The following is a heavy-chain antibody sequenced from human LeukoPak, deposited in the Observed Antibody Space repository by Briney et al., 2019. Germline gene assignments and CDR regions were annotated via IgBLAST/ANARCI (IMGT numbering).Heavy chain of an antibody. D-gene: IGHD3-3*01. V-gene: IGHV1-2*02. CDR1: GYTFTGYY. J-gene: IGHJ4*02. CDR3: ARAPLLPDLEWSRTAFDY. CDR2: INPNSGGT. Sequence: ASVKVSCKASGYTFTGYYMHWVRQAPGQGLEWMGWINPNSGGTNYAQKFQGRVTMTRDTSISTAYMELSRLRSEDTAVYYCARAPLLPDLEWSRTAFDYWGQGTLVTVSS.